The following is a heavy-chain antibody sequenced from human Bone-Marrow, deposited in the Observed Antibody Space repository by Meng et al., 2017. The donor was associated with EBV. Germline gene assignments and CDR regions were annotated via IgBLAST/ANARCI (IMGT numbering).Heavy chain of an antibody. CDR1: GYTFPSYG. CDR3: ARNPRSEYSGYDY. Sequence: RRVQSRAEVKRPGASVMISAKVSGYTFPSYGVTWVRRAPGKGLEWMGWITAYNGLTRYEQKFQGRVMLPTDTSPTTAYMERRSLTFDDTAVYYCARNPRSEYSGYDYWGQGTLVTVSS. V-gene: IGHV1-18*01. D-gene: IGHD5-12*01. CDR2: ITAYNGLT. J-gene: IGHJ4*02.